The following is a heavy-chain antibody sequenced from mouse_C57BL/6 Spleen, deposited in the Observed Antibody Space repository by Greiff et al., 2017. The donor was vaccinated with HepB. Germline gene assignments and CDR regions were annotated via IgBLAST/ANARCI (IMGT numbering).Heavy chain of an antibody. CDR2: ISSGNSTI. D-gene: IGHD1-1*01. J-gene: IGHJ1*03. V-gene: IGHV5-17*01. CDR1: GFTFSDYG. CDR3: ASAHYGSSYPFYFDV. Sequence: EVMLVESGGGLVKPGGSLKLSCAASGFTFSDYGMHWVRQAPEKGLEWVAYISSGNSTIYYADTVKGRFTISRDNAKNTLFLQMTSLRSEDTAMYYCASAHYGSSYPFYFDVWGTGTTVTVSS.